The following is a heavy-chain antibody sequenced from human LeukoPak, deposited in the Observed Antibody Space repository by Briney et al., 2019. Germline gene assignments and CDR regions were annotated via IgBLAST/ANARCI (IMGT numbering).Heavy chain of an antibody. V-gene: IGHV3-30*02. CDR1: GFTFSSYG. J-gene: IGHJ4*02. CDR2: IRYDGSNK. D-gene: IGHD3-3*01. Sequence: GGSLRLSCAASGFTFSSYGMHWVRQAPGKGLEWVAFIRYDGSNKYYADSVKGRFTISRDNSKNTLYLQMNSPRAEDTAVYYCAKDQGDFWSGYYTGGFDYWGQGTLVTVSS. CDR3: AKDQGDFWSGYYTGGFDY.